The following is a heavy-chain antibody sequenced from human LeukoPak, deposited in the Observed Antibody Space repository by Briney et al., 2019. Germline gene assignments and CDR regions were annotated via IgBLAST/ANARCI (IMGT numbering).Heavy chain of an antibody. J-gene: IGHJ6*03. D-gene: IGHD1-1*01. Sequence: PGRSLRLSCAASGFTFSSYAMHWVRQAPGKGLEGVAVISYDGSNKYYADSVKGRFTISRDNSKNTLYLQMNSLRAEDTAVYYCARDPPRQLERRRPRAYYYYMDVWGKGTTVTVSS. V-gene: IGHV3-30*01. CDR2: ISYDGSNK. CDR3: ARDPPRQLERRRPRAYYYYMDV. CDR1: GFTFSSYA.